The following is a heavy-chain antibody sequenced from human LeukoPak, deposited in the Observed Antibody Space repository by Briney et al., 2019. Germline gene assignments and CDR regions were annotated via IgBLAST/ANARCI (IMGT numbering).Heavy chain of an antibody. CDR2: ISSSSYI. Sequence: GGSLRLSCAASGFTFSSYSMNWVRQAPGKGLEWVSSISSSSYIYYADSVKGRFTISRDNAKNSLYLQMNSLRAEDTAVYYCARAPDSGYDFDYWGQGTLVTVSS. D-gene: IGHD5-12*01. CDR3: ARAPDSGYDFDY. CDR1: GFTFSSYS. J-gene: IGHJ4*02. V-gene: IGHV3-21*01.